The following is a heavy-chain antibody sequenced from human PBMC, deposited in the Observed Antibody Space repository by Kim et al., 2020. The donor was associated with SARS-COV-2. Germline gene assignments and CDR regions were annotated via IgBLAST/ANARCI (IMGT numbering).Heavy chain of an antibody. J-gene: IGHJ4*02. CDR2: IIGSILDT. D-gene: IGHD3-10*02. CDR1: GFAFSAYA. Sequence: GGSLRLSCAASGFAFSAYAMSWVRRAPGMGLEWVSAIIGSILDTKYADSVRGRFTISRDNSKKTLFLQRESLRVDDTAVYYCAKDLLYVPGTGYFDSWGQVVLVTVST. V-gene: IGHV3-23*01. CDR3: AKDLLYVPGTGYFDS.